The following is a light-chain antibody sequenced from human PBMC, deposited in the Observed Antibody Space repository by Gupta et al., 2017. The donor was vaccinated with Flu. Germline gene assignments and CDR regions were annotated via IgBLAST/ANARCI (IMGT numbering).Light chain of an antibody. Sequence: IQTTQSSSTLSASGGDSVTITCRASQSIGAWLAWYQQEPGKAPKPLLYKSSTLESGVPSKFSGSGSGTGFTLTISRLQPDGFGTYYCQEYNSYSRTFGQGTKLEI. CDR2: KSS. CDR3: QEYNSYSRT. V-gene: IGKV1-5*03. CDR1: QSIGAW. J-gene: IGKJ1*01.